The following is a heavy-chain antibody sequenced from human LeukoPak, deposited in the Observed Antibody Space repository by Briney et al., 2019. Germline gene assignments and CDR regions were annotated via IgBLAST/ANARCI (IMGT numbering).Heavy chain of an antibody. CDR1: GYTFTSYG. Sequence: GASVKVSCKASGYTFTSYGISWVRQAPGQGLEWMGWISAYNGNTNYAQKLQGRVTMTTDTSTSTAYMELRSLRSDDTAVYYCARGLLVVGATYWFDPWGQGTLVTVSS. CDR2: ISAYNGNT. V-gene: IGHV1-18*01. CDR3: ARGLLVVGATYWFDP. D-gene: IGHD1-26*01. J-gene: IGHJ5*02.